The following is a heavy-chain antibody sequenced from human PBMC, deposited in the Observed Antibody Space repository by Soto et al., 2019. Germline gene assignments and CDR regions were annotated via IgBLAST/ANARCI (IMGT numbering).Heavy chain of an antibody. J-gene: IGHJ3*02. Sequence: GGSLRLFCAASGFTFSSYAMHWVRQAPGKGLEWVAVISYDGSNKYYADSVKGRFTISRDNSKNTLYLQMNSLRAEDTAVYYCARDMTYGQPPDDAFDIWGQGTMVTVSS. D-gene: IGHD2-2*01. V-gene: IGHV3-30-3*01. CDR1: GFTFSSYA. CDR2: ISYDGSNK. CDR3: ARDMTYGQPPDDAFDI.